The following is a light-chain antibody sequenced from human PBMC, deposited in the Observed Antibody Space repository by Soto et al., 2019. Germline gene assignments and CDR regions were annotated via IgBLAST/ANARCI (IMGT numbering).Light chain of an antibody. CDR2: NVS. J-gene: IGLJ2*01. V-gene: IGLV2-14*01. Sequence: QSALTQPASVSGSPGQSITISCTGTSSDIGAHTYVSWFQQHPGKVPKVIIYNVSTRPSGISDRFSGSKSGNTASLTISGLQAEDEADYYCSSYAGGFVVFGGGTKLTGL. CDR3: SSYAGGFVV. CDR1: SSDIGAHTY.